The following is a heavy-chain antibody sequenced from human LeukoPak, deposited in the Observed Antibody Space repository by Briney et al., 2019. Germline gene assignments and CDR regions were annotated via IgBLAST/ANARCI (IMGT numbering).Heavy chain of an antibody. CDR2: IYTSGST. CDR1: GGSISSYY. CDR3: AREPVPYYYDSSGYLS. J-gene: IGHJ4*02. V-gene: IGHV4-4*07. Sequence: PSETLSLTCTVSGGSISSYYWSWIRQPAGKGLEWIGRIYTSGSTNYNPSLKRRVTMSVDTSKNQSSLKLSSVTAADTAVYYCAREPVPYYYDSSGYLSWGQGTLVTVSS. D-gene: IGHD3-22*01.